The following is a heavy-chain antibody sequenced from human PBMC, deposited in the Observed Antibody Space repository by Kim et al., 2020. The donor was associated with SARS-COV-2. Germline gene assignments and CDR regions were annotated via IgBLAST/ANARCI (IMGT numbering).Heavy chain of an antibody. CDR1: GFTFDDYG. CDR2: INWNGGST. D-gene: IGHD2-2*01. V-gene: IGHV3-20*01. CDR3: ARDIWGGEYCSSTSCYSLNWFDP. Sequence: GGSLRLSCAASGFTFDDYGMSWVRQAPGKGLEWVSGINWNGGSTGYADSVKGRFTISRDNAKNSLYLQMNSLRAEDTALYHCARDIWGGEYCSSTSCYSLNWFDPWGQGTLVTVSS. J-gene: IGHJ5*02.